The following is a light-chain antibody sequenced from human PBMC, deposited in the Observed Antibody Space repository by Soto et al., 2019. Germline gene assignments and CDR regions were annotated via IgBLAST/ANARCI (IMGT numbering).Light chain of an antibody. CDR3: QQYNNWPFT. CDR1: QSVSSN. J-gene: IGKJ3*01. V-gene: IGKV3-15*01. Sequence: EIVMTQSPATLSVSPGERATLSCRASQSVSSNVAWYQQKPGQAPRLLIYGASTRATGIPAMFRGSGSGTVFTLTISSLQSEAFAVYYFQQYNNWPFTFVPGTKVDIK. CDR2: GAS.